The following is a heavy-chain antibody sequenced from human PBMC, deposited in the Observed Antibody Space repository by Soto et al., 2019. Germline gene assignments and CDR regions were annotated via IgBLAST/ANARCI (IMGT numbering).Heavy chain of an antibody. J-gene: IGHJ4*02. CDR1: GGSFNSYY. D-gene: IGHD3-22*01. Sequence: SETLSLTCAVCGGSFNSYYWSGVRQSPGKGLEWIGEVHHSGTTKYNPSLETRFTISVDTSKNQVSLRLTSVTAADRAVYYCARGSASGYGFDSWGPGTLVTVSS. CDR3: ARGSASGYGFDS. V-gene: IGHV4-34*01. CDR2: VHHSGTT.